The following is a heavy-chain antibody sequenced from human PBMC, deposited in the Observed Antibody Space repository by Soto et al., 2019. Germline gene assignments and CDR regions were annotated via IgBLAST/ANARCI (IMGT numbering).Heavy chain of an antibody. CDR3: ARDQGGAAAGSDY. Sequence: QVQLQESGPGLVKPSGTLSLTCAVSGGSISSSNWWSWVRQPPGKGLEWIGEIYHSGSTNYNPSLKRRVXXSXDXXKSQFSLKLSAVTAADTAVYYCARDQGGAAAGSDYWGQGTLVTVSS. J-gene: IGHJ4*02. V-gene: IGHV4-4*02. CDR2: IYHSGST. D-gene: IGHD6-13*01. CDR1: GGSISSSNW.